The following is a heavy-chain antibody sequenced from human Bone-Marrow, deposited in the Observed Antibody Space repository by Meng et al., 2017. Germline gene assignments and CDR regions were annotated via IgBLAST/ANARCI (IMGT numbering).Heavy chain of an antibody. J-gene: IGHJ4*02. CDR1: RYTLTSDG. Sequence: QVQLVQSGSELKKPGASVKVSCNASRYTLTSDGFSWVRQAPGQGLEWMGWINRYSGNTDYAQKFQGRVTMTTDTSTSTAYMELTSLRSDDTAVYYCATRGNPYLNCWGQGTLVTVSS. CDR2: INRYSGNT. CDR3: ATRGNPYLNC. V-gene: IGHV1-18*01.